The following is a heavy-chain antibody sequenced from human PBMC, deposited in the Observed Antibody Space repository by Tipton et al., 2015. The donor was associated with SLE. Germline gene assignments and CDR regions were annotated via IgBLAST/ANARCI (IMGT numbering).Heavy chain of an antibody. Sequence: TLSLTCAVSGYSISTSDSNWWGWIRQPPGKGLEWIGYIYYHGTAYYNPSLRSRVTVSVDTSKNQFSLRLNSVTAVDTAVYCCARTFYGGGDAFDVWGQGTKVSVSS. D-gene: IGHD4-23*01. J-gene: IGHJ3*01. CDR2: IYYHGTA. CDR1: GYSISTSDSNW. CDR3: ARTFYGGGDAFDV. V-gene: IGHV4-28*01.